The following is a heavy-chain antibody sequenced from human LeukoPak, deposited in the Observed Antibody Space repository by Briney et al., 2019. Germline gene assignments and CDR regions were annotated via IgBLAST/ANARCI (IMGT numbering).Heavy chain of an antibody. CDR1: GGSVNSYY. D-gene: IGHD2-8*02. V-gene: IGHV4-59*02. CDR3: ARGYCAGGNCYVLDN. J-gene: IGHJ4*02. Sequence: SETLSLTCNVSGGSVNSYYWSWIRQPPGKGLEWIGYIYNSGDTKSNPSLKGRVTISMDTPKNKFSLKLSSVTAADTAVYYCARGYCAGGNCYVLDNWGQGTLVTVS. CDR2: IYNSGDT.